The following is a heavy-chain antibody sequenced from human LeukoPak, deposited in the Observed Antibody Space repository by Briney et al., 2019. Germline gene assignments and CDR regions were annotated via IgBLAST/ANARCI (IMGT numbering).Heavy chain of an antibody. J-gene: IGHJ5*02. CDR3: ARAANYDILTGYYTFPPDWFDP. V-gene: IGHV1-2*02. Sequence: ASVKVSCEASGGTSSSYAISWVRQAPGQGLEWMGWINPNSGGTNYAQKFQGRVTMTRDTSISTAYMELSRLRSDDTAVYYCARAANYDILTGYYTFPPDWFDPWGQGTLVTVSS. CDR1: GGTSSSYA. CDR2: INPNSGGT. D-gene: IGHD3-9*01.